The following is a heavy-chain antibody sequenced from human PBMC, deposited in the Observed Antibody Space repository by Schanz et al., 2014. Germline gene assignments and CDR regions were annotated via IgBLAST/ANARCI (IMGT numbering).Heavy chain of an antibody. J-gene: IGHJ4*02. CDR3: AKEGTVVSGRPREY. CDR1: GFTFSTYA. Sequence: EVQLVESGGGLVQPGGSLRLSCAASGFTFSTYAMTWVRHAPGKRLGLVSSISAGGTNTYYADSVKGRFTLSRDNSKNTLYLQMNSLRVEDTAVYYSAKEGTVVSGRPREYWGRGTLVTVSS. D-gene: IGHD3-10*01. V-gene: IGHV3-23*04. CDR2: ISAGGTNT.